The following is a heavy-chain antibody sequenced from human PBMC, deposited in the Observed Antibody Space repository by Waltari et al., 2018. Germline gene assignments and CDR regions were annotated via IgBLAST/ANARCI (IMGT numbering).Heavy chain of an antibody. Sequence: QVRLVQSGAEVKQPGASLKVSCEAYGYTFSNYDVHWVRQAPGPGLEWMGMINTAAGTTNYAPKFRGRVTMTRDTSTSTVYLDLSSLRSEDTAVYFCAREPPGATKGFDYWGQGTLVIVSS. D-gene: IGHD1-26*01. V-gene: IGHV1-46*01. J-gene: IGHJ4*02. CDR1: GYTFSNYD. CDR2: INTAAGTT. CDR3: AREPPGATKGFDY.